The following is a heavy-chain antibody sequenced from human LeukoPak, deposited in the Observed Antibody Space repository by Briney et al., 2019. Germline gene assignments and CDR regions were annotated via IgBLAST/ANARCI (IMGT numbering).Heavy chain of an antibody. CDR1: GYTFTGQY. Sequence: ASVKVSCKASGYTFTGQYLHWVRQAPGQGLEWMGWISAYNGNTNYAQKLQGRVTMTTDTSTSTAYMELRSLRSDDTAVYYCARASIAVAGNLFDYWGQGTLVTVSS. J-gene: IGHJ4*02. V-gene: IGHV1-18*01. CDR2: ISAYNGNT. D-gene: IGHD6-19*01. CDR3: ARASIAVAGNLFDY.